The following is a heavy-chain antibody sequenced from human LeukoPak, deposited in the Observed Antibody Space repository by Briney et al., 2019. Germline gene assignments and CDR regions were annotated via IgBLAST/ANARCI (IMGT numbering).Heavy chain of an antibody. CDR2: IYSSGGT. Sequence: PSETLSLTCTVSGGSIGSYYWSWIRQPPGQGLEWIGYIYSSGGTHYNPSLWSRVTISVDTSKNQFSLRLTSVTAADTAVYYCARSATVTTHLDYWGQGTLVSVSS. D-gene: IGHD4-17*01. CDR1: GGSIGSYY. CDR3: ARSATVTTHLDY. V-gene: IGHV4-59*01. J-gene: IGHJ4*02.